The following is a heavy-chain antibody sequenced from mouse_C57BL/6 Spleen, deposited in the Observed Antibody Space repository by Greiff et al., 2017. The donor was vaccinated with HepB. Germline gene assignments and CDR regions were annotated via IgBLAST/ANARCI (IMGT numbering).Heavy chain of an antibody. CDR2: INPNNGGT. D-gene: IGHD1-1*01. CDR1: GYTFTDYY. Sequence: EVQLQQSGPELVKPGASVKISCKASGYTFTDYYMNWVKQSHGKSLEWIGDINPNNGGTSYNQKFKGKATLTVDKSSSTAYMELRSLTSEDSAVYYCAREGYYGSSYEAWFAYWGQGTLVTVSA. V-gene: IGHV1-26*01. J-gene: IGHJ3*01. CDR3: AREGYYGSSYEAWFAY.